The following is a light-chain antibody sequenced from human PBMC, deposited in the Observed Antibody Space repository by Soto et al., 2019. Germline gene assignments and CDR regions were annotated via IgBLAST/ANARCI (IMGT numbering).Light chain of an antibody. CDR1: NIGSKS. CDR3: QVWDSSSDHRVL. CDR2: DDS. Sequence: SYELTQPPSVSVAPGQTARITCGGSNIGSKSVHWYQQKPGQAPVLVVYDDSDRPSGIPERISGSNSGNTATLTISGVEAGDEADYYCQVWDSSSDHRVLFGGGTQLTVL. V-gene: IGLV3-21*02. J-gene: IGLJ2*01.